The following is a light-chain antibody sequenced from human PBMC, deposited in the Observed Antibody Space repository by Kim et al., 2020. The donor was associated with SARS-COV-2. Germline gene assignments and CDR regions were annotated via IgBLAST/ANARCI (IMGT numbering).Light chain of an antibody. CDR3: QQYGSSPRT. Sequence: PPGERASLSCTASQSVSSSYLALYQQKPGQAPRLLIYGASSRATGIADRFSVSWSGTDFTLTISRLYTEDVAVYYCQQYGSSPRTFSQGTKVDIK. V-gene: IGKV3-20*01. CDR1: QSVSSSY. J-gene: IGKJ1*01. CDR2: GAS.